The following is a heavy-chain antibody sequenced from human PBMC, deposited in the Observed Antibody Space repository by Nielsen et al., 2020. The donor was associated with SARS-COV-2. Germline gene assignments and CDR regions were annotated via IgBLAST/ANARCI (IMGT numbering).Heavy chain of an antibody. CDR2: IYSGGST. J-gene: IGHJ5*02. CDR3: ARDISGWGWFDP. V-gene: IGHV3-66*01. D-gene: IGHD6-19*01. Sequence: GESLKISCAASGFTVSSSYMSWVRQAPGKGLEWVPLIYSGGSTYYADSVKGRFTISRDSSKNTLYLQMDSLRAEDTAVYYCARDISGWGWFDPWGQGTLVTVSS. CDR1: GFTVSSSY.